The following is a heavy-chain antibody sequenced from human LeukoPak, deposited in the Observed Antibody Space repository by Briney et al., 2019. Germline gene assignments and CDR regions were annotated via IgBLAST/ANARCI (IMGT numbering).Heavy chain of an antibody. CDR3: ARTVVIAAAGFDY. V-gene: IGHV4-61*02. D-gene: IGHD6-13*01. CDR1: GGSISSGSYY. Sequence: SQTLSVTCTVSGGSISSGSYYWSWIRQPAGKGLEWIGRIYTSGSTNYNPSLKSRVTISVDTSKNQFSLKLSSVTAADTAVYYCARTVVIAAAGFDYWGQGTLVTVSS. CDR2: IYTSGST. J-gene: IGHJ4*02.